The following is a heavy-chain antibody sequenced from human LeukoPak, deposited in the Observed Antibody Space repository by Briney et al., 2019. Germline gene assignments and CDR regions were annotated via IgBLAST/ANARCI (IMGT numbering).Heavy chain of an antibody. J-gene: IGHJ4*02. CDR3: ARGLYDFWSGYYNGPFDY. D-gene: IGHD3-3*01. CDR2: IYTSGST. Sequence: KPSETLSVTCTVSGGSISSYYWSWIRQPAGKGLEWIGRIYTSGSTNYNPSLKSRVTMSVDTSKNQFSLKLSSVTAADTAVYYCARGLYDFWSGYYNGPFDYWGQGTLVTVSS. V-gene: IGHV4-4*07. CDR1: GGSISSYY.